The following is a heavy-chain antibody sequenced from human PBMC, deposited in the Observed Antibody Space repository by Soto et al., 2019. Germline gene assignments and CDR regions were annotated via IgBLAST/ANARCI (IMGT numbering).Heavy chain of an antibody. V-gene: IGHV4-31*03. J-gene: IGHJ5*02. Sequence: QVQLQESGPGLVKPSQTLSLTCTVSGGSISSGGYYWSWIGQHPGKGLEWIGYIYYRGSTYYNPSLKSRVTISVDTSKNQFSLKLSSVPAADTAVYYCARNGYGDYPGWFDPWGQGTLVTVSS. CDR2: IYYRGST. CDR1: GGSISSGGYY. D-gene: IGHD4-17*01. CDR3: ARNGYGDYPGWFDP.